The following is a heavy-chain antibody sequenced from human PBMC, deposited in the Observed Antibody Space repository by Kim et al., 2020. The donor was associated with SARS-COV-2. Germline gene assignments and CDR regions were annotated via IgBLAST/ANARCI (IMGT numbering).Heavy chain of an antibody. CDR2: IIPIFGTA. CDR1: GGTFSSYA. D-gene: IGHD3-16*02. J-gene: IGHJ4*02. CDR3: ACDAYNDYVWGTYRTPFDY. Sequence: SVKVSCKASGGTFSSYAISWVRQAPGQGLEWMGGIIPIFGTANYALKFQGRVTITADESTSTAYMELSSLRTGDTAVYYYACDAYNDYVWGTYRTPFDYWGQGTLVTVSS. V-gene: IGHV1-69*13.